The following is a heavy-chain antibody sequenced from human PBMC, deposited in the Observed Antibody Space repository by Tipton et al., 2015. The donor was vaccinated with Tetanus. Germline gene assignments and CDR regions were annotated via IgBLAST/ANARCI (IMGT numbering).Heavy chain of an antibody. V-gene: IGHV4-34*01. CDR1: GGFLSGYY. J-gene: IGHJ3*02. CDR3: ARGGVAVTHVFAFDI. D-gene: IGHD4-17*01. CDR2: INHSGST. Sequence: TLSLTCAVYGGFLSGYYWSWIRQPPGKGLEWIGEINHSGSTNYNPSLKSRVTISVDTSKNQFSLKLSSVTAADTAVYYCARGGVAVTHVFAFDIWGQGTMVTVSS.